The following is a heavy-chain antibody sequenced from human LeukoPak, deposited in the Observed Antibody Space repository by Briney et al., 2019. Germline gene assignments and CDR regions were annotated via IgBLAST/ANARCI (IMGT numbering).Heavy chain of an antibody. CDR1: GFTFSSYA. V-gene: IGHV3-23*01. CDR3: AKGGELGRRGYYYYYMDV. Sequence: GGSLRLSCAASGFTFSSYAMSWVRQAPGKGLEWVSAISGSGGSTYYADSVKGRFTISRDNSKNTLYLQMNSLRAEDTAVYYCAKGGELGRRGYYYYYMDVWGKGTTVTVSS. CDR2: ISGSGGST. J-gene: IGHJ6*03. D-gene: IGHD7-27*01.